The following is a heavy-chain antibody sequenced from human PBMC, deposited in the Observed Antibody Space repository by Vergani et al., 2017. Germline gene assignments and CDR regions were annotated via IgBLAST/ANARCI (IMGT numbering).Heavy chain of an antibody. CDR2: TWYDGNNK. CDR3: ARDLRLLYNRFDP. D-gene: IGHD1-14*01. J-gene: IGHJ5*02. Sequence: QVQLVESGGGVVQPGRSLRLSCAASGFTFNQYGMHWVRQAPGKGLEWGAGTWYDGNNKQYADSVKGRFTISRENSKSTMYLQMNSLRDEDTGVYYCARDLRLLYNRFDPWGQGTLVTVSS. CDR1: GFTFNQYG. V-gene: IGHV3-33*01.